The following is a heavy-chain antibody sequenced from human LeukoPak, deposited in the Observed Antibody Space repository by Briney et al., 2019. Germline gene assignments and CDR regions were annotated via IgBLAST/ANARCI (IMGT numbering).Heavy chain of an antibody. CDR2: IKKDGSEE. V-gene: IGHV3-7*01. Sequence: PGGSLRLSCAASGFTLNSYLMSWVRQARGGGLEWVANIKKDGSEESYLDSVKGRFTVSRDNAKNSLFLQMNSLRGEDTAVYYCARSNPNRNALDLWGQGTMVTISS. CDR1: GFTLNSYL. J-gene: IGHJ3*01. CDR3: ARSNPNRNALDL. D-gene: IGHD1-14*01.